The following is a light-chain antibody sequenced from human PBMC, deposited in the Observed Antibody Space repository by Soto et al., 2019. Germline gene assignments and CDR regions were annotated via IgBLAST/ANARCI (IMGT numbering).Light chain of an antibody. V-gene: IGKV3-11*01. J-gene: IGKJ1*01. CDR3: HQRSDWPRT. CDR2: DAS. CDR1: QSVSSF. Sequence: EIVLTQSPATLSLSPGERATLSCRASQSVSSFLVWYQQKPGQAPRLLISDASNRAPGIPARFRGSGSGTDFTLTISSLEPEDFAVYYCHQRSDWPRTFGQGTKVEIK.